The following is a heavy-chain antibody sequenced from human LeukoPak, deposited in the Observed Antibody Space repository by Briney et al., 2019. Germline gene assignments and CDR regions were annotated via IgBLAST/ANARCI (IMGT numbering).Heavy chain of an antibody. CDR1: GFTVSRNS. J-gene: IGHJ3*02. Sequence: PGGSLRLSCTVSGFTVSRNSISWVRQAPGKGRGWVSRINSDGSSTSYADSVRGRFSISRDNAKNTLYLQMNSLRAEDTAVYYCARSKRNGFDIWGQGTMVTVSS. CDR3: ARSKRNGFDI. CDR2: INSDGSST. V-gene: IGHV3-74*01.